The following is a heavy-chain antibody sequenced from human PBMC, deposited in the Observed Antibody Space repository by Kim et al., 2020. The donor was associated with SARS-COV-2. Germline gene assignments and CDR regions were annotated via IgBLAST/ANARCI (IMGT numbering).Heavy chain of an antibody. Sequence: ASVKVSCKASGYTFTSYGISWVRQAPGQGLEWMGWISAYNGNTNYAQKLQGRVTMTTDTSTSTAYMELRSLRSDDTAVYYCASALGHSSSSSHWFDPWGQGTLVTVSS. D-gene: IGHD6-6*01. CDR3: ASALGHSSSSSHWFDP. V-gene: IGHV1-18*01. J-gene: IGHJ5*02. CDR1: GYTFTSYG. CDR2: ISAYNGNT.